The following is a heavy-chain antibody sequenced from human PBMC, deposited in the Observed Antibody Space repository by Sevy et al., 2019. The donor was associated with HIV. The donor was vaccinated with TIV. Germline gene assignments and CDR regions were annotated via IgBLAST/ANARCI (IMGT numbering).Heavy chain of an antibody. V-gene: IGHV3-23*01. CDR2: IRGSGGST. CDR3: ARRPDLGVVMLTGVLDV. Sequence: GGSLRLSCAASGFSFSSYAMSWVRQTPGKGLQWVSVIRGSGGSTYYADSVKGGFTIFRDNSGKTVYLQMNSLRAEDTAVYYCARRPDLGVVMLTGVLDVWGQGTTVTVSS. CDR1: GFSFSSYA. D-gene: IGHD3-16*01. J-gene: IGHJ6*02.